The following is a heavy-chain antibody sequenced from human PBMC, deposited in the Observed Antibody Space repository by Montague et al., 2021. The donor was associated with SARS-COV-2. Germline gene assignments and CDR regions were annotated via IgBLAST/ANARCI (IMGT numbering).Heavy chain of an antibody. CDR3: ARHSIPPRYGSGSYFRY. J-gene: IGHJ4*02. Sequence: SETLSLTCSILVSWISGAYWSCTRLPSSHHLFSYAGFRFSESTYFYPSLKSRVTISIDTSKNQFSLKLGSVTAADTAVYYCARHSIPPRYGSGSYFRYWGQGTLVTVYS. CDR1: VSWISGAY. CDR2: FRFSEST. D-gene: IGHD3-10*01. V-gene: IGHV4-59*05.